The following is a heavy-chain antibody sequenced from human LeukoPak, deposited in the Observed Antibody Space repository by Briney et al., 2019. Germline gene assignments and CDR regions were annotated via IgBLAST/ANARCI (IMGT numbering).Heavy chain of an antibody. D-gene: IGHD7-27*01. CDR2: ITTSDGNT. CDR3: AKDGGLWVSAHWGDS. Sequence: GGPLRLSCAASGFTFSSYAMHWVRQAPGKGLEWVSTITTSDGNTYYADSVKGRFTVSRDNSKNTLFLQMNSLRAEDTAVYYCAKDGGLWVSAHWGDSWGRGTLVTVSS. CDR1: GFTFSSYA. J-gene: IGHJ4*02. V-gene: IGHV3-23*01.